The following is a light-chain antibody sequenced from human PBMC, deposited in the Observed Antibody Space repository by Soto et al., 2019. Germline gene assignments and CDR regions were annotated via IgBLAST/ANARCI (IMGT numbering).Light chain of an antibody. CDR1: SSDVGGYNY. Sequence: QSALTQPASVSGSPGQSITISCTGSSSDVGGYNYVSWYQKHPGKAPKLMIYDVSNRPSGVSNRFSDSKSGNTASLTISGLQAEDEADYYCGSYTSSSTVVVFGGGTKLTVL. V-gene: IGLV2-14*01. CDR3: GSYTSSSTVVV. J-gene: IGLJ2*01. CDR2: DVS.